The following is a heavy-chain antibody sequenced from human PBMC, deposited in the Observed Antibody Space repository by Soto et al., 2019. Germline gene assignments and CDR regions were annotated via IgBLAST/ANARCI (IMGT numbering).Heavy chain of an antibody. CDR1: GFTFSSYG. CDR3: AKVRGSYYYYYYGMDV. Sequence: QVQLVESGGGVVQPGRSLRLSCAASGFTFSSYGMHWVRQAPGKGLEWVAVISYDGSNKYYADSVKGRFTISRDNSKNXLYLQMNSLRAEDTAVYYCAKVRGSYYYYYYGMDVWGQGTTVTVSS. CDR2: ISYDGSNK. D-gene: IGHD1-26*01. V-gene: IGHV3-30*18. J-gene: IGHJ6*02.